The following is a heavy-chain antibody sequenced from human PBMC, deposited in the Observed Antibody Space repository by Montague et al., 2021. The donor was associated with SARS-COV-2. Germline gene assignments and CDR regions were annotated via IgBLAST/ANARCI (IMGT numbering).Heavy chain of an antibody. CDR3: ASVNTAGAY. CDR1: GGSVSSGSYY. D-gene: IGHD7-27*01. V-gene: IGHV4-61*01. CDR2: IYYSGST. J-gene: IGHJ4*02. Sequence: SETLSLTCTVSGGSVSSGSYYWSWIRQPPGKGLEWIRYIYYSGSTNYNPSLKSRVTISVDTSKNQFSLKLSSVTAADTAVYYCASVNTAGAYWGQGTLVTVSS.